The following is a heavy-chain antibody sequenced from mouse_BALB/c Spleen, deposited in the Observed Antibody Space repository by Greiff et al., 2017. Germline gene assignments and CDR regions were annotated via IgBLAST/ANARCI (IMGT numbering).Heavy chain of an antibody. D-gene: IGHD2-4*01. CDR3: AREAYDYDFAY. Sequence: VQLQQSGAELMKPGASVKISCKATGYTFSSYWIEWVKQRPGHGLEWIGEILPGSGSTNYNEKFKGKATFTADTSSNTAYMQLSSLTSEDSAVYYCAREAYDYDFAYWGQGTLVTVSA. CDR2: ILPGSGST. CDR1: GYTFSSYW. V-gene: IGHV1-9*01. J-gene: IGHJ3*01.